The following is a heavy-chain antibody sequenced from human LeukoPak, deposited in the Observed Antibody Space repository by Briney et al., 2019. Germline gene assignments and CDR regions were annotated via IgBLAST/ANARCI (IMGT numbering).Heavy chain of an antibody. CDR1: GYTFTGYY. CDR3: ARELRPRVGAIMPFDY. V-gene: IGHV1-2*02. CDR2: INPNSGGT. Sequence: ASVKVSCKASGYTFTGYYMHWVRQAPGQGLEWMGWINPNSGGTNYAQKFQGRVTMTTDTSTSTAYMELRSLRSDDTAVYYCARELRPRVGAIMPFDYWGQGTLVTVSS. D-gene: IGHD1-26*01. J-gene: IGHJ4*02.